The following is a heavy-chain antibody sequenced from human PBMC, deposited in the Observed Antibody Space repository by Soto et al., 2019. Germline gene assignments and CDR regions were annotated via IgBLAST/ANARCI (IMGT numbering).Heavy chain of an antibody. CDR2: IIPIFGTA. J-gene: IGHJ6*02. CDR3: ASHGLRAARRDYYYYGMDV. V-gene: IGHV1-69*12. Sequence: HVQLVQSGAEVKKPGSSVKVSSKASGGTFSSYAIRWVRQAPGQGLEWMGGIIPIFGTANYAQKFQGRVTITADESTSTAYLELSCLRSEDTAVYYCASHGLRAARRDYYYYGMDVWGQGTTVTVSS. D-gene: IGHD6-6*01. CDR1: GGTFSSYA.